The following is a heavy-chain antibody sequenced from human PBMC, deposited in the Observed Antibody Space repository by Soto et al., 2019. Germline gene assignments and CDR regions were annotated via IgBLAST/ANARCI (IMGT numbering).Heavy chain of an antibody. J-gene: IGHJ6*03. V-gene: IGHV3-21*01. CDR2: ISSSSSYI. CDR1: GFTFSSYS. CDR3: AREDIVVVPAAIHYYYYYMDV. Sequence: EVQLVESGGGLVKPGGSLRLSCAACGFTFSSYSMNWVRQAPGKGLEWVSSISSSSSYIYYADSVKGRFTISRDNAKNSLYLQMNSLRAEDTAVYYCAREDIVVVPAAIHYYYYYMDVWGKGTTVTVSS. D-gene: IGHD2-2*01.